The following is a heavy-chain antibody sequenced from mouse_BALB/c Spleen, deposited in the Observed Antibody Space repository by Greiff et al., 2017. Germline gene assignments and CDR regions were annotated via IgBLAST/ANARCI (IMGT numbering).Heavy chain of an antibody. V-gene: IGHV14-1*02. CDR2: IDPENGNT. D-gene: IGHD2-4*01. CDR1: GFNFNDYY. Sequence: VQLQQSGAELVRPGALVKLSCKASGFNFNDYYMHWVKQRPEQGLEWIGWIDPENGNTIYDPKFQGKASITADTSSNTAYLQLSSLTSEDTAVYYCARTRGMITTGDYWGQGTSVTVSS. J-gene: IGHJ4*01. CDR3: ARTRGMITTGDY.